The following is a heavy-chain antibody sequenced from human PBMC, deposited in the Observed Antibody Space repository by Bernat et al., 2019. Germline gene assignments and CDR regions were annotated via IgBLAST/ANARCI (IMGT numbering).Heavy chain of an antibody. J-gene: IGHJ4*02. V-gene: IGHV3-48*03. CDR2: ISSSGSTI. CDR1: GFTFSSYE. CDR3: ASVGSGRSDDY. D-gene: IGHD6-19*01. Sequence: EVQLVESGGGLVQPGGSLRLSCAASGFTFSSYEMNWVRQAPGKGLEWVSYISSSGSTIYYADSVKGRFTISGDNAKNSLYLQMNSLRAEDTAVYYCASVGSGRSDDYWGQGTLVTVSS.